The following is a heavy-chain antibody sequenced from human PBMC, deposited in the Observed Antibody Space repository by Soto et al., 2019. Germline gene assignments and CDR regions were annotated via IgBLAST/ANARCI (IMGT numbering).Heavy chain of an antibody. CDR1: GASIISGNYH. V-gene: IGHV4-61*01. CDR3: AREDTVNIFDY. D-gene: IGHD5-18*01. CDR2: IYNSGST. Sequence: SETLSLTCSVSGASIISGNYHWSWIRQPPGKGLEWIGYIYNSGSTNYNPSLMSRVTMSVDTSKNQFSLKLSSVTAADTAVYYCAREDTVNIFDYWGQGTLVTVSS. J-gene: IGHJ4*02.